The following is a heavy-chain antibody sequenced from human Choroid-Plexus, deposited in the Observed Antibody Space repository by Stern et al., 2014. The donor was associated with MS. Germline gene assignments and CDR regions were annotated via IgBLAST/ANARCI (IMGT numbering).Heavy chain of an antibody. J-gene: IGHJ5*02. CDR2: VSYDGRNK. Sequence: VQLEESGGGVVQPGRPLRLSCVASGFTFGSCAMHWVRQAPGKGLEWVAGVSYDGRNKNYADSVQGRFTISTDNSQNTLYMQMSSLRPEDTAVYYCAKDRQYLTFFFDHWGQGSRVTVSS. CDR1: GFTFGSCA. V-gene: IGHV3-30*18. D-gene: IGHD2/OR15-2a*01. CDR3: AKDRQYLTFFFDH.